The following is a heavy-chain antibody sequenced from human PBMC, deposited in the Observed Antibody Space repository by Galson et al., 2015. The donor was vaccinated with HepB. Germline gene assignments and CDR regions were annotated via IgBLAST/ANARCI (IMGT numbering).Heavy chain of an antibody. D-gene: IGHD6-13*01. CDR1: GFTFSSYA. J-gene: IGHJ4*02. Sequence: SLRLSCAASGFTFSSYAMHWVRQAPGKGLEWVAVISYDGSNKYYADSVKGRFTISRDNAKNSLYLQMNSLRAEDTAVYYRARGGIAAAGDYWGQGTLVTVSS. CDR2: ISYDGSNK. V-gene: IGHV3-30-3*01. CDR3: ARGGIAAAGDY.